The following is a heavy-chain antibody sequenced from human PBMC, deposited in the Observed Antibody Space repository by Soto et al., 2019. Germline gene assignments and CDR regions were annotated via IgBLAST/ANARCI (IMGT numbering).Heavy chain of an antibody. CDR3: ARGENYDFWSGYFFDY. V-gene: IGHV4-59*01. Sequence: SETLSLTCTVSGGSISSYYWSWIRQPPGKGLEWIGYIYYSGSTNYNPSLKSRVTISVDTSKNQFSLKLSSVTAADTAVYYCARGENYDFWSGYFFDYWGQGTLVTVSS. CDR1: GGSISSYY. CDR2: IYYSGST. D-gene: IGHD3-3*01. J-gene: IGHJ4*02.